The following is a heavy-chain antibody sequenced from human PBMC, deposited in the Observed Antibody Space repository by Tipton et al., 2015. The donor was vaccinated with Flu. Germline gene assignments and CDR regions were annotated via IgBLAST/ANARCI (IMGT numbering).Heavy chain of an antibody. D-gene: IGHD3-22*01. Sequence: LRLSCTVSGGSINSVSHYWSWIRQPAGKGLEWIGSIHQSGTTYYKSSLKSRATISVDTSKNQFSLKLSSVTAADTAVYYCAMYYYDSSAYYSQGWFDYWGQGTLVTVSS. J-gene: IGHJ5*01. CDR2: IHQSGTT. CDR1: GGSINSVSHY. V-gene: IGHV4-61*02. CDR3: AMYYYDSSAYYSQGWFDY.